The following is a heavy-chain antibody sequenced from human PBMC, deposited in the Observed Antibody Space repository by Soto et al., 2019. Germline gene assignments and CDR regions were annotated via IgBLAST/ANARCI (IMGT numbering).Heavy chain of an antibody. CDR1: GGSISIGGYY. CDR3: ARDRDFDVLAGYSPRYFDY. J-gene: IGHJ4*02. D-gene: IGHD3-9*01. CDR2: IYYSGST. V-gene: IGHV4-31*03. Sequence: SETLSLTCTVSGGSISIGGYYCAWIRQHPGKGLEWIGYIYYSGSTLYNPSLKSRVTISVDTSKNQFFLKLNSVTAADTAVYYCARDRDFDVLAGYSPRYFDYWGQGTLVTVSS.